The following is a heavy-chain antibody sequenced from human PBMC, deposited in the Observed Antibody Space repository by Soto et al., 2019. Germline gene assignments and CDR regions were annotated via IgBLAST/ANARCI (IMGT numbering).Heavy chain of an antibody. CDR1: GFTFSSYA. J-gene: IGHJ3*02. V-gene: IGHV3-23*01. D-gene: IGHD3-22*01. Sequence: PGGSLRLSCAASGFTFSSYAMSWVRQAPGKGLEWVSAISGSGGSTYYADSVKGRFTISRDNSKNTLYLQMNSLRAEDTAVYYCAKDNRVDDSSGYPDAFDIWGQGTMVTVS. CDR2: ISGSGGST. CDR3: AKDNRVDDSSGYPDAFDI.